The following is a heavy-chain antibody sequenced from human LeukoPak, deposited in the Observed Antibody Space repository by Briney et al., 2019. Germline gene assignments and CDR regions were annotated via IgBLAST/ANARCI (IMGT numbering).Heavy chain of an antibody. D-gene: IGHD1-20*01. CDR2: IHYSGSA. J-gene: IGHJ4*02. CDR1: DGSINSDGYY. Sequence: SETLSLTCTVSDGSINSDGYYWSWVRQLPGKGLDWVGYIHYSGSAYYNPSLRSRVTISVDTSKNQFSLKLSSVTAADTAVYYCASGGVRRVHYNWNQSAGRYFDYWGQGTLVTVSS. CDR3: ASGGVRRVHYNWNQSAGRYFDY. V-gene: IGHV4-31*03.